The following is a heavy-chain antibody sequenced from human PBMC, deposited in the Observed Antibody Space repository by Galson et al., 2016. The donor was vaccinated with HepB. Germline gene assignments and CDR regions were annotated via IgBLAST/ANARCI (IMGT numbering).Heavy chain of an antibody. D-gene: IGHD2-2*01. J-gene: IGHJ5*02. CDR2: IVSNGYGGTT. CDR1: GFRTRDYA. V-gene: IGHV3-49*03. Sequence: LRLSCAASGFRTRDYAFSWFRQSPGKGLEWVGVIVSNGYGGTTHYAESVKGRFTLSRDDSESVTYLQMNSLKTEDTAVYHCSTDFQVPPAIVGMGTVIDTWGQGTLVTVTP. CDR3: STDFQVPPAIVGMGTVIDT.